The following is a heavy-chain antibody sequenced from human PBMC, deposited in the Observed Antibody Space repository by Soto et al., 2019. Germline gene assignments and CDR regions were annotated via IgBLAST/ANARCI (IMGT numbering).Heavy chain of an antibody. Sequence: GESVKISCKGSGYSFTSYWSGWVRQMPGKSLEWMGIIYPGDSDSRYSSSFQFQVTISADKSISTPYLHGSSLNDSDTAMLYSPRFRDSSSQGPYIYYGMDVWGQGTTVTVSS. V-gene: IGHV5-51*01. CDR2: IYPGDSDS. J-gene: IGHJ6*02. CDR3: PRFRDSSSQGPYIYYGMDV. D-gene: IGHD6-6*01. CDR1: GYSFTSYW.